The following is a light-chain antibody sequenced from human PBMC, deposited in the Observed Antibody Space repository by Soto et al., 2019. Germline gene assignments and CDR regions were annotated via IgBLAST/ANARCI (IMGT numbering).Light chain of an antibody. CDR1: QSISSY. Sequence: DIQMTQSPSSLSASVRDRVTIACRASQSISSYLNSYQHKPGKAPKLLIYAASTLQSGVPSRFSGGGSGTDFTLTISSLQPEDFATYFCQQSYSTPWTFGQGTKVEIK. J-gene: IGKJ1*01. CDR2: AAS. CDR3: QQSYSTPWT. V-gene: IGKV1-39*01.